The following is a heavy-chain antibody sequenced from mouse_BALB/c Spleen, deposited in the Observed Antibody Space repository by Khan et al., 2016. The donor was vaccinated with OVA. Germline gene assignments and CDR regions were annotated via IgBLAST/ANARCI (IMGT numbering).Heavy chain of an antibody. J-gene: IGHJ4*01. CDR3: ARGIYYFGSRYMDY. D-gene: IGHD1-1*01. CDR2: IWRGGFT. CDR1: GFSLTSYG. Sequence: VELKQSGPGLVVPSQSLSITCTVSGFSLTSYGVHWVRQPPGKGLEWLVVIWRGGFTTYNSALKSRLSISTDNSKSQIFLKLNSLQTDDTAMYYCARGIYYFGSRYMDYWGQGTSVTVSS. V-gene: IGHV2-6*02.